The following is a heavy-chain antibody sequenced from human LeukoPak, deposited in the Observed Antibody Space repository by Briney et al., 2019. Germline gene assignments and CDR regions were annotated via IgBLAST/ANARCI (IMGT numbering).Heavy chain of an antibody. Sequence: PVKVSCKASGGTFSSYAISWVRQAPGQGLEWMGRIIPIFGIANYAQKFQGRVTITADKSTSTAYMELSSLRSEDTAVYYCAREPHYGTEVGGLFDYWGQGTLVTVSS. V-gene: IGHV1-69*04. CDR1: GGTFSSYA. J-gene: IGHJ4*02. CDR2: IIPIFGIA. CDR3: AREPHYGTEVGGLFDY. D-gene: IGHD3-10*01.